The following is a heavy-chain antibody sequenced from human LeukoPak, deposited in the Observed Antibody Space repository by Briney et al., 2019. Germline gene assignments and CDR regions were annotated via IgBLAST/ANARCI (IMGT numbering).Heavy chain of an antibody. J-gene: IGHJ5*02. Sequence: GGSLRLSCAASGFTFSSYAMGWVRQAPGKGLEWVSAISGSGGSTYYADSVKGRFTISRDNSKNTLYLQMNSLRAEDTAVYYCAKEGNYYDSSGYYHHWGQGTLVTVSS. CDR1: GFTFSSYA. CDR2: ISGSGGST. D-gene: IGHD3-22*01. V-gene: IGHV3-23*01. CDR3: AKEGNYYDSSGYYHH.